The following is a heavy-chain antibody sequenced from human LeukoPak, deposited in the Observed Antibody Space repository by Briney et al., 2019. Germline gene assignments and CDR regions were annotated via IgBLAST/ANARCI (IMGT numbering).Heavy chain of an antibody. V-gene: IGHV3-7*01. D-gene: IGHD3-10*01. CDR3: AREGYYGSGVSDY. J-gene: IGHJ4*02. CDR2: IKQDGSEK. Sequence: GVSLRLSCAASGITFSSYWMSWVRQAPGKGLEWVANIKQDGSEKYYVDSVKGRFTISRDNAKNSLYLQMNSLRAEDTAVYYCAREGYYGSGVSDYWGQGTLVTVSS. CDR1: GITFSSYW.